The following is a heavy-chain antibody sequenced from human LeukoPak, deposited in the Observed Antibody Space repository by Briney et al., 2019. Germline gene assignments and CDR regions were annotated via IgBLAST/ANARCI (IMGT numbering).Heavy chain of an antibody. D-gene: IGHD2-21*02. J-gene: IGHJ4*02. CDR1: GFTFSDYY. Sequence: GGSPRLSCAASGFTFSDYYMTWIRQAPGKGLEWVSYISSSGSAIYYADSVRGRFTISRDNAKNSLSLQMNSLRAEDTALYYCAKSAAIVVVTADLDYWGQGTLVTVSS. CDR2: ISSSGSAI. CDR3: AKSAAIVVVTADLDY. V-gene: IGHV3-11*01.